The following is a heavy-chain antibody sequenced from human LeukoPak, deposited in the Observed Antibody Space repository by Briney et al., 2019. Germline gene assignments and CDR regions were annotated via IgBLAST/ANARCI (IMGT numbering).Heavy chain of an antibody. CDR2: ISYDGSNK. Sequence: GGSLRLSCAASGFTFSSYDMHWARQAPGKGLEWVAVISYDGSNKYYADSVEGRFTISRDNSKNTLYLQMNSLRAEDTAVYYCARDPPSSTAPQGPFDYWGQGTLVTVSS. V-gene: IGHV3-30*04. CDR3: ARDPPSSTAPQGPFDY. J-gene: IGHJ4*02. CDR1: GFTFSSYD. D-gene: IGHD3-3*02.